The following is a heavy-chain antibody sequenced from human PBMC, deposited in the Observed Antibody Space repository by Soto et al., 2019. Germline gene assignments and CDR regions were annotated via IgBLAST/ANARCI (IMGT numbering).Heavy chain of an antibody. V-gene: IGHV3-72*01. D-gene: IGHD6-19*01. J-gene: IGHJ6*02. CDR2: IRRKANSYTT. CDR3: AMLGGWSGGSDDMDV. CDR1: GLIFSDYH. Sequence: EVQLVESGGGLVQPGGSLRLSCEASGLIFSDYHMDWVRQAPGKGVEWVGRIRRKANSYTTEYAASVKGRFTISRDDSKNSLYLQMNRGKTEDTAVYYCAMLGGWSGGSDDMDVWGQGTTVTVSS.